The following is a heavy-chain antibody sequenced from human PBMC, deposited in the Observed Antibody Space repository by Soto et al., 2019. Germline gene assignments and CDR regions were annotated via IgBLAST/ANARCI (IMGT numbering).Heavy chain of an antibody. D-gene: IGHD1-1*01. Sequence: SETLSLTSTVSGGSISSYYWSWIRQPPGKGLEWIGYIYYSGSTNNNPSLKSRVTISVDTSKNQFSLKLSSVTAADTSVYYCASGRVHMDVWGKGTTVPVSS. V-gene: IGHV4-59*08. J-gene: IGHJ6*03. CDR2: IYYSGST. CDR3: ASGRVHMDV. CDR1: GGSISSYY.